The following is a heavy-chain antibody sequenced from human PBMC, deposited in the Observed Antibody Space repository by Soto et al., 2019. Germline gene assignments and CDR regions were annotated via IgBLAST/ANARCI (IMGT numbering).Heavy chain of an antibody. CDR2: INWKSDI. D-gene: IGHD3-16*01. CDR1: GFTFDDNA. V-gene: IGHV3-9*01. Sequence: PGGSLRLSCAVSGFTFDDNAMHWVRQAPEKGLEWVSGINWKSDIGYADSVKGRFTISRDNAENSLYLHMNSLRAEDTALYYCAISQDRGGRTTFIYWGQGTQVTVSS. CDR3: AISQDRGGRTTFIY. J-gene: IGHJ4*02.